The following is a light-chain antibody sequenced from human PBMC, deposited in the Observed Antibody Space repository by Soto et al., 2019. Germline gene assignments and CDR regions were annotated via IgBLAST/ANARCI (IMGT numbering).Light chain of an antibody. CDR3: SSYTSSSTLV. J-gene: IGLJ2*01. Sequence: QSALTQPASVSGSPGQSITISCTGTSSDVGGYIYVSWYQQHPGKAPKLMIYEVSNRPSGVSNRFSGSKSGNTASLTISGLQAEDEADYYCSSYTSSSTLVFGGGNKLTVL. CDR2: EVS. V-gene: IGLV2-14*01. CDR1: SSDVGGYIY.